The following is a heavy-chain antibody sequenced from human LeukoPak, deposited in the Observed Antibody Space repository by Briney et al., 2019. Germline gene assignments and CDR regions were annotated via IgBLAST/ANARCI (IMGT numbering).Heavy chain of an antibody. CDR1: GGSFSGYY. D-gene: IGHD2-2*02. Sequence: SETLSLTCAVYGGSFSGYYWSWIRQPPGKGLEWIGEINHSGSTNYNPSLKSRVTISVDTSKNQFSLKLSSVTAAGTAVYYCARGSRTAKPFDYWGQGTLVTVSS. J-gene: IGHJ4*02. CDR2: INHSGST. CDR3: ARGSRTAKPFDY. V-gene: IGHV4-34*01.